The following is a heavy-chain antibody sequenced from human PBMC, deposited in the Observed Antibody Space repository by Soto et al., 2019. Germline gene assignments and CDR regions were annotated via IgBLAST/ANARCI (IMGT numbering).Heavy chain of an antibody. D-gene: IGHD2-15*01. V-gene: IGHV1-18*01. CDR2: ISAYNGNT. CDR3: ARASCGICYPGY. CDR1: GYTFTSYG. J-gene: IGHJ4*02. Sequence: ASMQVSCKASGYTFTSYGISWVRQAPGQGLEWMGWISAYNGNTNYAQKLQGRVTMTTDTSTSTAYMELRSLRSDDTAVYYWARASCGICYPGYWGQGTLVTVSS.